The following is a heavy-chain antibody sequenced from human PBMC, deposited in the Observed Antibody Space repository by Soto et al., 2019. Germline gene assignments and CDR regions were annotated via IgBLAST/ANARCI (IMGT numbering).Heavy chain of an antibody. Sequence: QVQLVESGGGVVQPGRSLRLSCAASGFTFSRYGMHWVRQAPGKGLEWVAVISYDGSAQYYADSVKGRFTISRDNSKNSLYLHMNSLGLEDTVVYYCAKEPLEVSGRNAFNIWGQGTMVTASS. CDR2: ISYDGSAQ. D-gene: IGHD1-1*01. V-gene: IGHV3-30*18. CDR1: GFTFSRYG. CDR3: AKEPLEVSGRNAFNI. J-gene: IGHJ3*02.